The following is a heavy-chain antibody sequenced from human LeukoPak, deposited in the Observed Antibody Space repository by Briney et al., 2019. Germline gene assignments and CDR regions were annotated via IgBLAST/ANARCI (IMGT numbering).Heavy chain of an antibody. J-gene: IGHJ4*02. CDR2: IYYSGST. CDR1: GGSISSYY. CDR3: ARARTVYGEYYFDY. D-gene: IGHD3-10*01. Sequence: SETLPLTCTVSGGSISSYYWSWIRQPPGKGLEWIGYIYYSGSTNYNPSLKSRVTISVDTSKNQFSLKLSSVTAADTAVYYCARARTVYGEYYFDYWGQGTLVTVSS. V-gene: IGHV4-59*01.